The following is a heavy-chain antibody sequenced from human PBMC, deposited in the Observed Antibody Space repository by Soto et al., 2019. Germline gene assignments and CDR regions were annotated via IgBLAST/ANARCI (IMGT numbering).Heavy chain of an antibody. D-gene: IGHD5-18*01. CDR3: ARDPIQEGFDY. CDR2: IWYDGSNK. CDR1: GFTFSSYG. J-gene: IGHJ4*02. Sequence: PGGSLRLSCAASGFTFSSYGMHWVRQAPGKGLEWVAVIWYDGSNKYYADSVKGRFTISRDNSKNTLYLQMNSLRAEDTTVYYCARDPIQEGFDYWGQGTLVTVSS. V-gene: IGHV3-33*01.